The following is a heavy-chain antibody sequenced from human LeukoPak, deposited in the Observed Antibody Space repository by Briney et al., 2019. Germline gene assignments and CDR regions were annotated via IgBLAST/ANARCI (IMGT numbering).Heavy chain of an antibody. D-gene: IGHD6-13*01. J-gene: IGHJ4*02. CDR3: ARSYSNSWPQIDY. CDR1: GFTFSSYS. CDR2: IYSGGST. Sequence: GGSLRLSCAASGFTFSSYSMSWVRQAPGKGLEWVSVIYSGGSTYYADSVKDRFIISRDNSKNTLYLQLNSLRADDTAVYYCARSYSNSWPQIDYWGQGTLVTVSP. V-gene: IGHV3-66*01.